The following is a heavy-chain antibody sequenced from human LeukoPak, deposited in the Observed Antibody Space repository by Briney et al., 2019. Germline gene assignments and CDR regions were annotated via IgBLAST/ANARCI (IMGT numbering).Heavy chain of an antibody. Sequence: GGSLRLSCAASGFTFSSYSMNWVRQAPGKGLEWVSSISSSSSYIYYADSVKGRFTISRDNAKNSLYLQMNSLRAEDTAVYYCARIDRGFYSRWTAFAFWGQGTMVTVSS. D-gene: IGHD2-15*01. V-gene: IGHV3-21*01. CDR2: ISSSSSYI. CDR1: GFTFSSYS. J-gene: IGHJ3*01. CDR3: ARIDRGFYSRWTAFAF.